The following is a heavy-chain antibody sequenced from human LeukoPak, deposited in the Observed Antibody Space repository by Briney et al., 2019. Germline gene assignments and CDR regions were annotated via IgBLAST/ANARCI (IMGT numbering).Heavy chain of an antibody. J-gene: IGHJ4*02. CDR3: ARGPPPDFDC. Sequence: SETLSLTCTVSGDSISSYYWSWIRQPPGKGLEWIGHIYYSGSTNYNPSLKSRVTISVDTSKNQFSLKLSSVTAADTAVYYCARGPPPDFDCWGQGTLVTVSS. CDR2: IYYSGST. V-gene: IGHV4-59*01. CDR1: GDSISSYY.